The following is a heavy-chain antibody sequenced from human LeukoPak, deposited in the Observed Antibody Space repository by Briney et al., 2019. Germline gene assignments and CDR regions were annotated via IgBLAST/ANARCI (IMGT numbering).Heavy chain of an antibody. Sequence: PGGSLRLSCAASGFTFSSYAMSWVRQAPGQGLEWVSAISGSGGSTYYADSVKGRFTISRDNSKNTLYLQMNSLRAEDTAVYYCAKSLDYDILTGYGANDYWGQGTLVTVSS. CDR1: GFTFSSYA. CDR2: ISGSGGST. D-gene: IGHD3-9*01. CDR3: AKSLDYDILTGYGANDY. V-gene: IGHV3-23*01. J-gene: IGHJ4*02.